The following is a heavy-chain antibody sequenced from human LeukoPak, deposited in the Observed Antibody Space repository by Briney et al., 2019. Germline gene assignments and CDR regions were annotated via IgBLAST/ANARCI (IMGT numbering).Heavy chain of an antibody. J-gene: IGHJ4*02. V-gene: IGHV4-4*02. Sequence: SETLSLTCAVSGGSISSSNWWIWVRQPPGKGLEWIGEVYHSGSTNYNPSLKSRVTISVDKSKNQFSLKLTSVTAADTAVYYCAAPHFEYDSSGYYFDYWGQGTLVTVSS. CDR1: GGSISSSNW. CDR2: VYHSGST. D-gene: IGHD3-22*01. CDR3: AAPHFEYDSSGYYFDY.